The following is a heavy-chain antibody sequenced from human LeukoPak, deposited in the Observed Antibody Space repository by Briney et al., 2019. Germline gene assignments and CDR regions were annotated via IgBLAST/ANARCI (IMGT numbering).Heavy chain of an antibody. Sequence: PGGSLRLSCAASGFTFSSYWMHWVRQAPGKGLVWVSRINSDGSSTSYADSVKGRFTISRDNAKNTLYLQMNSLRAEDTAVYYCAREQKVITLGGVIGPWGQGTLVTVSS. D-gene: IGHD3-16*01. CDR2: INSDGSST. V-gene: IGHV3-74*01. CDR1: GFTFSSYW. CDR3: AREQKVITLGGVIGP. J-gene: IGHJ5*02.